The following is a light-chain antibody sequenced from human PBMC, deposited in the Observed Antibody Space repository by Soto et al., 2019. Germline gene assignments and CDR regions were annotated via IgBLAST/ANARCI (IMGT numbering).Light chain of an antibody. CDR2: KAS. CDR3: QQYHSYWT. J-gene: IGKJ1*01. V-gene: IGKV1-5*03. CDR1: QSISSW. Sequence: DIQMTQSPSTLSASVGDRVTITCRASQSISSWVAWYQQKPGKGPKLLIYKASHLESGVPSRFSGSRSGTEFTLTISSLQTDDFSTYYCQQYHSYWTFGQGTKVDIK.